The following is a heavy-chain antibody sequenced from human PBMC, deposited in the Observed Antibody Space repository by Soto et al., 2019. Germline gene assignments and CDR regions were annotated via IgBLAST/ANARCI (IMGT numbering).Heavy chain of an antibody. V-gene: IGHV3-7*01. J-gene: IGHJ4*02. D-gene: IGHD5-12*01. CDR2: IKQDGSEK. CDR3: AREKGGDEYDY. CDR1: GFTFSSYW. Sequence: EVQLVESGGGLVQPGGSLRLSCAASGFTFSSYWMSWVRKAPGKGLEWVANIKQDGSEKYYVDSVKGRFTISRDNAKNSLYLQMNSLRAEDTAVYYCAREKGGDEYDYWGQGTLFTVSS.